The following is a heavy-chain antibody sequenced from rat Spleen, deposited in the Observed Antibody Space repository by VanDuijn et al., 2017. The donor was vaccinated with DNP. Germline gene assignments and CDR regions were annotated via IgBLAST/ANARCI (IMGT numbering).Heavy chain of an antibody. V-gene: IGHV5-22*01. CDR1: GFTFSDYN. CDR2: INYEGSST. J-gene: IGHJ2*01. CDR3: TRGGTYYFDY. Sequence: EVQLVESGGGLVQPGRSLKLSCAASGFTFSDYNMAWVRQAPKKGLEWVATINYEGSSTYYGDSVKGRFTVSRDDSTSTLYLQMDSLRSEDTATYYCTRGGTYYFDYWGQGVMVTVSS.